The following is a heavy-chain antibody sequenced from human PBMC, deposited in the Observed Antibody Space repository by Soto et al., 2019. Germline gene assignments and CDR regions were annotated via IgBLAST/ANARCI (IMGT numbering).Heavy chain of an antibody. V-gene: IGHV3-23*01. J-gene: IGHJ3*02. CDR3: AKGIDCGADCHSYDTFDI. D-gene: IGHD2-21*02. CDR1: GFTFSSYS. Sequence: GGSLRLSCAASGFTFSSYSMNWVRQAPGKGLEWVSAFSGRSKSTYYATSVKGRFTISKDNSKNTLYLQMDSLRAEDTALYYCAKGIDCGADCHSYDTFDIWGQGTVVTVSS. CDR2: FSGRSKST.